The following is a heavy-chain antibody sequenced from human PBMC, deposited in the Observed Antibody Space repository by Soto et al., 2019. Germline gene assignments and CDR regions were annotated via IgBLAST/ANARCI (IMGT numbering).Heavy chain of an antibody. J-gene: IGHJ5*02. D-gene: IGHD3-3*01. CDR3: GVFGVIREGFDP. CDR2: ISQDGDNK. Sequence: QVHLVESGGGVVQPGRSLRLSCAASGFTFNTYGMHWVRQAPGKGLEWVTAISQDGDNKYYADSVKGRFTVSRDNSKSMVFLQMNGLRAEDTAVYYCGVFGVIREGFDPWGLGTLVTVSS. CDR1: GFTFNTYG. V-gene: IGHV3-30*03.